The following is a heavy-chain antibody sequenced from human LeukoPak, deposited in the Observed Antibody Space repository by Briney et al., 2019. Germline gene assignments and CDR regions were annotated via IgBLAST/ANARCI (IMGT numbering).Heavy chain of an antibody. J-gene: IGHJ4*02. CDR2: IYYSGST. Sequence: SETLSLTCTVSGGSINNYSWSWVRQPPGKGLEWIGHIYYSGSTNHNPSLKSRVTISVDMSKNQFSLKLRSVTAADTAVYFCARHVVSSSWYQYLDYWGRGTLVTVSS. D-gene: IGHD6-13*01. V-gene: IGHV4-59*08. CDR1: GGSINNYS. CDR3: ARHVVSSSWYQYLDY.